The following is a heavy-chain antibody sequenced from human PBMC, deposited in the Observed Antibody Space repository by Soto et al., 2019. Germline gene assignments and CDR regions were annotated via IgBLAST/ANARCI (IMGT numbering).Heavy chain of an antibody. CDR1: GGSISSGGYY. CDR3: ARDGLDYSNYFDY. J-gene: IGHJ4*02. D-gene: IGHD4-4*01. Sequence: SETRSLTCTVSGGSISSGGYYWSWIRQHPGKGLEWIGYIYYSGSTYYNPSLKSRVTISVDTSKNQFSLKLSSVTAADTAVYYCARDGLDYSNYFDYWGQGTLVT. V-gene: IGHV4-31*03. CDR2: IYYSGST.